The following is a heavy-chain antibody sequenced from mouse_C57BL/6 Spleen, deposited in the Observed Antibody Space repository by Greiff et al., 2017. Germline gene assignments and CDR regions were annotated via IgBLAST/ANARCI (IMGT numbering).Heavy chain of an antibody. Sequence: QVQLQQPGAELVMPGASVKLSCKASGYTFTSYWMHWVKQRPGQGLEWIGEIDPSDSYTNYNQKFTGKSTLTVDTSSSTASMQLSSLTSEDSAVYYCARKGGYYYGSSWFAYWGQGTLVTVSA. CDR1: GYTFTSYW. D-gene: IGHD1-1*01. CDR2: IDPSDSYT. V-gene: IGHV1-69*01. J-gene: IGHJ3*01. CDR3: ARKGGYYYGSSWFAY.